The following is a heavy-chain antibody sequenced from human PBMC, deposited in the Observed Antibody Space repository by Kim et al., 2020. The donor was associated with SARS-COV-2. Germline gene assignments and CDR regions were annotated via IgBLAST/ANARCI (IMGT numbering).Heavy chain of an antibody. Sequence: SETLSLTCAVYGGSFSGYYWSWIRQPPGKGLEWIGEINHSGSTNYNPSLKSRVTISVDTSNNQFSLKLSSVTASDTAVYYCARGGGVLLFYYYYGMDVWGQGTTVTVSS. V-gene: IGHV4-34*01. D-gene: IGHD2-15*01. CDR1: GGSFSGYY. CDR2: INHSGST. J-gene: IGHJ6*02. CDR3: ARGGGVLLFYYYYGMDV.